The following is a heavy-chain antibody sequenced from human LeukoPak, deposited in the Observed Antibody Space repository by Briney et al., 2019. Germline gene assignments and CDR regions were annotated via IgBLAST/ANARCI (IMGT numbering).Heavy chain of an antibody. CDR3: AREIGFGELFPGY. J-gene: IGHJ4*02. V-gene: IGHV1-69*13. CDR2: IIPIFGTA. CDR1: GGTFSSYA. Sequence: SVKVSCEASGGTFSSYAISWVRQAPGQGLEWMGGIIPIFGTANYAQKFQGRVTITADESTSTAYMELSSLRSEDTAVYYCAREIGFGELFPGYWGQGTLVTVSS. D-gene: IGHD3-10*01.